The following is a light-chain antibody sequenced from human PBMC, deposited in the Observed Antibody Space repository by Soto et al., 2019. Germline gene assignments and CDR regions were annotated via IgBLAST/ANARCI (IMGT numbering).Light chain of an antibody. J-gene: IGLJ1*01. CDR3: SSYTSSNTLV. CDR1: SSDVGAYNS. Sequence: QSVLTQPASVSGSPGQSITISCTGTSSDVGAYNSVSWFQQHPGKAPQLIIYEVSNRPSGVSDRFSASKSGNTASLTISGLQPEDETDYYCSSYTSSNTLVFGTGTKVTVL. V-gene: IGLV2-14*01. CDR2: EVS.